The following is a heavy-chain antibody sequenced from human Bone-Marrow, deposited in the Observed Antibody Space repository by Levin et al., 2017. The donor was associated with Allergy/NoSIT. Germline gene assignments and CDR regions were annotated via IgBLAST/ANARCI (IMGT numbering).Heavy chain of an antibody. V-gene: IGHV1-69*13. CDR3: ARTMIAPVGGYYFDS. CDR2: VIPLSGTA. Sequence: SVKVSCLASGGSFSLHSFAWVRQAPGQGLEWMGGVIPLSGTANYAQRFHGRVTLTADESTRTVYMEMRDLRSEDTALYYCARTMIAPVGGYYFDSWGQGTLVTVSS. J-gene: IGHJ5*01. CDR1: GGSFSLHS. D-gene: IGHD3-22*01.